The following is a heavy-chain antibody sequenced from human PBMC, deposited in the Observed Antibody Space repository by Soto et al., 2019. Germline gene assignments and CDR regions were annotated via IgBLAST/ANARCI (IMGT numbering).Heavy chain of an antibody. CDR3: AREGIAAAGTHPALYYYYYGMDV. Sequence: ASVKVSCKASGYTFTGYYMHWVRQAPGQGLEWMGWINPNSGGTNYAQKFQGWVTMTRDTSISTAYMELSRLRSDDTAVYYCAREGIAAAGTHPALYYYYYGMDVWGQGTTVTVSS. CDR1: GYTFTGYY. D-gene: IGHD6-13*01. J-gene: IGHJ6*02. CDR2: INPNSGGT. V-gene: IGHV1-2*04.